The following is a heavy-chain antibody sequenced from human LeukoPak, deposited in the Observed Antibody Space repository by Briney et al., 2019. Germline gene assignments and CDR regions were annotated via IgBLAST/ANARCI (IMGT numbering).Heavy chain of an antibody. CDR1: GYTFTGYY. V-gene: IGHV1-2*02. CDR2: INPNSGGT. D-gene: IGHD2-15*01. J-gene: IGHJ4*02. CDR3: ASQGLYCSGGSCYSVFDY. Sequence: SVKVSCKASGYTFTGYYMHWVRQAPGKGLEWMGWINPNSGGTNYAQKFQGRVTMTRDTSISTAYMELSRLRSDDTAVYYCASQGLYCSGGSCYSVFDYSGQGTLVTVSS.